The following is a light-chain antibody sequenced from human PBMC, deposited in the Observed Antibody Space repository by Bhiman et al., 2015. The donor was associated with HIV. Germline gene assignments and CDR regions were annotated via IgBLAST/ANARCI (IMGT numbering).Light chain of an antibody. Sequence: QFALTQPASVSGSPGQSITISCTGSGSDVGGYNHVSWYQQHPGKAPKLMIYDVSNRPSGVSNRFSGSKSGNTASLTISGLQAEDEADYYCSSLTSSLTYVFGTGTNVTVL. CDR3: SSLTSSLTYV. CDR1: GSDVGGYNH. J-gene: IGLJ1*01. V-gene: IGLV2-14*03. CDR2: DVS.